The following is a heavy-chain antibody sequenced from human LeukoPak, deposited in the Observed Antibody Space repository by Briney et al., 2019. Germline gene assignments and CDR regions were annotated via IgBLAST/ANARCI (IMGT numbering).Heavy chain of an antibody. D-gene: IGHD2-21*02. J-gene: IGHJ5*02. Sequence: SETLSLTCAVYGGSFSGYYWSWIRQPPGKGLEWIGEINHSGSTNYNPSLKRRVTISVDTSKNQFSLKLSSVTAADTAVYYCARGPLIVAVTATGHWFDPWGQGTLVTVSS. V-gene: IGHV4-34*01. CDR2: INHSGST. CDR1: GGSFSGYY. CDR3: ARGPLIVAVTATGHWFDP.